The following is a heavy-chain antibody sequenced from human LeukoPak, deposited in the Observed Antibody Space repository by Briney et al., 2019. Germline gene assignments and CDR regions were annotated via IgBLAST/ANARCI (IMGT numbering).Heavy chain of an antibody. D-gene: IGHD3-22*01. CDR3: ARDPIYYDSSGYYYLFDY. V-gene: IGHV4-39*07. CDR2: IYYSGST. Sequence: TLSLTCTVSGGSISSSSYYWGWISQPPGKGLEWIGSIYYSGSTYYNPSLKSRVTISVDTSKNQFSLKLSSVTAADTAVYYCARDPIYYDSSGYYYLFDYWGQGTLVTVSS. J-gene: IGHJ4*02. CDR1: GGSISSSSYY.